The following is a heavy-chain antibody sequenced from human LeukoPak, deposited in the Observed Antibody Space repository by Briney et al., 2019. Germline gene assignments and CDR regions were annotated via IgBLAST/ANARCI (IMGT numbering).Heavy chain of an antibody. V-gene: IGHV3-7*03. CDR1: GFTFSSYW. D-gene: IGHD6-13*01. CDR3: ARRGNRLAGAGTDY. Sequence: GGSLRLSCAASGFTFSSYWMSWVRQAPGKGLEWVANIKQDGSEKYYVDSVKGRFTISRDNAKNSLLLQMNSLRAEDTAVYYCARRGNRLAGAGTDYWGQGTLVTVSS. CDR2: IKQDGSEK. J-gene: IGHJ4*02.